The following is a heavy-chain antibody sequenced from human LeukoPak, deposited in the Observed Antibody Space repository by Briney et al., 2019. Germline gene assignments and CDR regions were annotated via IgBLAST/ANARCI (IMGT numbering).Heavy chain of an antibody. CDR3: AKDIAQGYTFGSIEQDY. J-gene: IGHJ4*02. D-gene: IGHD5-18*01. Sequence: GGSLRLSCAASGFTFDDYAMHWVRQAPGKGLEWVSGISWNSGSIGYADSVKGRFTISRDNSKDTLSLQMNSLRAEDTAVYYCAKDIAQGYTFGSIEQDYWGQGTLVTVSS. CDR2: ISWNSGSI. CDR1: GFTFDDYA. V-gene: IGHV3-9*01.